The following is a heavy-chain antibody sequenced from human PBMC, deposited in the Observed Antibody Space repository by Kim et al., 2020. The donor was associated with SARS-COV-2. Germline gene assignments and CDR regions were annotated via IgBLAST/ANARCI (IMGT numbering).Heavy chain of an antibody. V-gene: IGHV1-3*01. CDR3: ARDKMATITMTYYFDY. CDR2: INAGNGNT. CDR1: GYTFTSYA. D-gene: IGHD5-12*01. Sequence: ASVKVSCKASGYTFTSYAMHWVRQAPGQRLEWMGWINAGNGNTKYSQKFQGRVTITRDTSASTAYMELSSLRSEDTAVYYCARDKMATITMTYYFDYWGQGTLVTVSS. J-gene: IGHJ4*02.